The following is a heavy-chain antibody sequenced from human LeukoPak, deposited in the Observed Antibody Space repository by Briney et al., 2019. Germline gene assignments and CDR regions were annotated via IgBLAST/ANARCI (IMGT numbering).Heavy chain of an antibody. CDR1: GFTFSSSA. CDR3: AKTRPLDSSSWSHGDY. Sequence: GGSLRLSCAASGFTFSSSAMSWVRQAPGKGLEWVSAISNNGGYTYYADSVKGRFTISRDNSKNTLYLQMNSLRAEDTAVYYCAKTRPLDSSSWSHGDYWGQGTLVTVSS. V-gene: IGHV3-23*01. J-gene: IGHJ4*02. D-gene: IGHD6-13*01. CDR2: ISNNGGYT.